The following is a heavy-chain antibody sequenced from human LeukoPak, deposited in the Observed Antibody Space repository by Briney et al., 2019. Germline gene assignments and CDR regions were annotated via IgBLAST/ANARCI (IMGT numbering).Heavy chain of an antibody. J-gene: IGHJ5*02. V-gene: IGHV1-46*01. D-gene: IGHD1-26*01. CDR1: GFTFSSYG. CDR3: AREGGSYRWFDP. CDR2: INPSGGST. Sequence: GGSLRLSCAASGFTFSSYGMHWVRQAPGKGLEWMGIINPSGGSTSYAQKFQGRVTMTRDTSTSTVYMELSSLRSEDTAVYYCAREGGSYRWFDPWGQGTLVTVSS.